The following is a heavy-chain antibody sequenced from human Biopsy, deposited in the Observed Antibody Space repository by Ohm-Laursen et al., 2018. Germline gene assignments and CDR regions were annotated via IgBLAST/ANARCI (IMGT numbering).Heavy chain of an antibody. J-gene: IGHJ4*02. D-gene: IGHD2-8*02. Sequence: SETLSLTCAVSGDRISNKDAAWNWIRWTPSRGLEWLGRTFYRTQWQFDYAVFVRGRLTINPDVPKNQFSLQLNSVTPEDTAVYYCARETPTGIPFNYFDHWGQGILVTVSS. CDR3: ARETPTGIPFNYFDH. CDR2: TFYRTQWQF. V-gene: IGHV6-1*01. CDR1: GDRISNKDAA.